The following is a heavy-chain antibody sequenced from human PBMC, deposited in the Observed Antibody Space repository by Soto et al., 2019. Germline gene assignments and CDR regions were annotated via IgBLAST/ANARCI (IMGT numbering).Heavy chain of an antibody. V-gene: IGHV1-2*04. J-gene: IGHJ3*01. CDR1: GYTFSGQY. CDR3: ARKEIGIFDF. Sequence: QVQLVQSGAEVKKPGASVKVSCTTSGYTFSGQYINWVRQAPGQGLEWMGWINPKTGATNYARDFQDWVTMTSDTSMTTVYLELTSLTSDHTAVYYCARKEIGIFDFWGQGTMVTVSS. CDR2: INPKTGAT.